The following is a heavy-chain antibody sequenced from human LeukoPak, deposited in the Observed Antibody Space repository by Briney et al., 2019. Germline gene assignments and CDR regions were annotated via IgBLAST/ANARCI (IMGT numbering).Heavy chain of an antibody. CDR1: GYTFTGYY. J-gene: IGHJ1*01. Sequence: ASVNVSCKASGYTFTGYYMHWVRQAPGQGLEWMGWINPNSGGTNYAQKFQGRVTMTRDTSISTAYMELSRLRSDDTAVYYCARARDSSSWYFYFQHWGQGTLVTVSS. V-gene: IGHV1-2*02. D-gene: IGHD6-13*01. CDR2: INPNSGGT. CDR3: ARARDSSSWYFYFQH.